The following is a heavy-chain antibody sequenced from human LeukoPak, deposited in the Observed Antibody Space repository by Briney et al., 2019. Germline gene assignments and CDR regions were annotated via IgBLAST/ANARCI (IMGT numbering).Heavy chain of an antibody. J-gene: IGHJ5*02. CDR2: IIPIFGTA. V-gene: IGHV1-69*13. Sequence: GASVKVSCKASGYTFTSYGISWVRQAPGQGLEWMGGIIPIFGTANYAQKFQGRVTITADESTSTAYMELSSLRSEDTAVYYCASQVTGDGYNSFWFDPWGQGTLVTVSS. CDR1: GYTFTSYG. D-gene: IGHD5-24*01. CDR3: ASQVTGDGYNSFWFDP.